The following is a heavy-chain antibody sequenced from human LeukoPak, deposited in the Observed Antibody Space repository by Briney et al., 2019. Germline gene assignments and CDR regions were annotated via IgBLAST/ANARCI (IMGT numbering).Heavy chain of an antibody. CDR3: ARRLASAWGFDY. CDR2: IYYSGTT. Sequence: SETLSLTCTVSGGSISSYYWSWIRQPPGKGLGWIGYIYYSGTTNYNPSLKSRVTISLDMSKNQFSLTLTSVTAADTAVYYCARRLASAWGFDYWGQGTLATVSS. V-gene: IGHV4-59*08. J-gene: IGHJ4*02. CDR1: GGSISSYY. D-gene: IGHD6-19*01.